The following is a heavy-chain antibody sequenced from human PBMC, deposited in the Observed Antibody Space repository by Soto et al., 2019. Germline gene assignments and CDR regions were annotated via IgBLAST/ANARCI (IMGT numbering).Heavy chain of an antibody. CDR1: GYSFTSYW. Sequence: GESLKISCKGSGYSFTSYWIGWVRQMPGKGLEWMGIIYPGDSDTRYSPSFQGQVTISADKSISTAYLQWSSLKASDTAMYYCARRGIAAAGTTYGMDVWGQGTTVTVSS. CDR3: ARRGIAAAGTTYGMDV. V-gene: IGHV5-51*01. J-gene: IGHJ6*02. D-gene: IGHD6-13*01. CDR2: IYPGDSDT.